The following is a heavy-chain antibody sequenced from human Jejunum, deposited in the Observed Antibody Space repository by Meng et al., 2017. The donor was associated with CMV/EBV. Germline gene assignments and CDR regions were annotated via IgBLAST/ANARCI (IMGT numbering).Heavy chain of an antibody. CDR1: FTFCNYV. Sequence: FTFCNYVMRWVRQLPGKGLEWSSAISGSEYNTYYADYLKALFTISRDNSKNPLYLQINSLRAEDTAVYYCATLGSLAVAEPYWYFDLWGRGTLVTVSS. CDR3: ATLGSLAVAEPYWYFDL. CDR2: ISGSEYNT. J-gene: IGHJ2*01. V-gene: IGHV3-23*01. D-gene: IGHD6-19*01.